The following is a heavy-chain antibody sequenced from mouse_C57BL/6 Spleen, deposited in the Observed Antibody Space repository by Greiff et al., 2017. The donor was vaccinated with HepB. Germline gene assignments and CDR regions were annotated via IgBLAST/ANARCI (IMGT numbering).Heavy chain of an antibody. Sequence: EVNVVESGGGLVKPGGSLKLSCAASGFTFSSYTMSWVRQTPEKRLEWVATISGGGGNTYYPDSVKGRFTISRDNAKNTLYLQMSSLRSEDTALYYCARSDYSNPMDYWGQGTSVTVSS. CDR1: GFTFSSYT. D-gene: IGHD2-5*01. J-gene: IGHJ4*01. CDR3: ARSDYSNPMDY. CDR2: ISGGGGNT. V-gene: IGHV5-9*01.